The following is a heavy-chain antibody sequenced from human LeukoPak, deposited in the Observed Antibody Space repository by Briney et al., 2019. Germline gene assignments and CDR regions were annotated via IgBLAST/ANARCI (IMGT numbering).Heavy chain of an antibody. V-gene: IGHV3-48*01. Sequence: PGGSLRLSCAGSGFTFSSYDMNWVRQAPGKGLEWLAYISTSSRTIYYADSVKGRFTISRDNAKNSLYLQMNTLRAEDTAVYYCVRGLGFWGQGTLVTVSS. CDR3: VRGLGF. CDR1: GFTFSSYD. CDR2: ISTSSRTI. J-gene: IGHJ4*02. D-gene: IGHD6-25*01.